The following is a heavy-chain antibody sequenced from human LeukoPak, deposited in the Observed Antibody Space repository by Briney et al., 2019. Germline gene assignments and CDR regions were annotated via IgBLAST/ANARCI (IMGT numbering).Heavy chain of an antibody. Sequence: SETLSLTCAVYGGSLSGSYWSWIRQPPGKGLEWSGEINHSGSANYNPSLKSRVTLSIDKSKNQFSLNLNSVTAADTAVYCCARARRDSGYYKVDYWGQGTLVTVSS. CDR1: GGSLSGSY. J-gene: IGHJ4*02. CDR3: ARARRDSGYYKVDY. CDR2: INHSGSA. V-gene: IGHV4-34*01. D-gene: IGHD3-3*01.